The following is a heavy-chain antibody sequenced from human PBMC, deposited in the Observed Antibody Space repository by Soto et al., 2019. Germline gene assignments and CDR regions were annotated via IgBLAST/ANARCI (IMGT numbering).Heavy chain of an antibody. V-gene: IGHV3-23*01. D-gene: IGHD3-10*01. CDR1: GFTFNNYA. CDR3: VRDYYHISGSHYDIPLDS. J-gene: IGHJ4*02. Sequence: EVQLLESGGGLVQPGGSLRLSCAASGFTFNNYAMTWVRQAPGKGPEWVSTVLQSDDGTFYADSVRGRFIISRDNSKDTLYLQMNSLRAEDTAVYQCVRDYYHISGSHYDIPLDSWGQGTLVTVSS. CDR2: VLQSDDGT.